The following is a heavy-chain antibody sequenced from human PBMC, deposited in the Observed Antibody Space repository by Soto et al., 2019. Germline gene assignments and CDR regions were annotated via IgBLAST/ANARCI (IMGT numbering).Heavy chain of an antibody. D-gene: IGHD3-10*01. CDR1: GYTFTSYG. CDR3: ARDRWFGEPNYYYYGMDV. J-gene: IGHJ6*02. CDR2: ISAYNGNT. Sequence: ASVKVSCKASGYTFTSYGISWVRQAPGQGLEWMGWISAYNGNTNYAQKHQGRVTMTTDTSTSTAYMELRSLRSDDTAVYYCARDRWFGEPNYYYYGMDVWGQGTTVTVSS. V-gene: IGHV1-18*01.